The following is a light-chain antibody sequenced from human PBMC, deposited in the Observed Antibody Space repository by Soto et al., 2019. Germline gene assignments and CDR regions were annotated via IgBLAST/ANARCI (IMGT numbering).Light chain of an antibody. Sequence: ETVLTQSPGTLSLSPGERATLSCWASQSVSSSYLAWYQQKPGQAPRLLIYGASSRATGIPDRFSGSGSGTDFTLTISRLEPEDFAVYYCQQYGSSPRTFGQGTKLEIK. CDR3: QQYGSSPRT. CDR1: QSVSSSY. CDR2: GAS. J-gene: IGKJ2*01. V-gene: IGKV3-20*01.